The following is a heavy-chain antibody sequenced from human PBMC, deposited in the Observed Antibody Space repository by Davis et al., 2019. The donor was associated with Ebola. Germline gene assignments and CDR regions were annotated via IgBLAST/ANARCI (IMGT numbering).Heavy chain of an antibody. Sequence: SETLSLTCAVYGGSFSGYYWSWIRQLPGKGLEWIGYIYYSGSTNYNPSLKSRVTISVDTSKNQFSLKLSSVTAADTAVYYCARHPGMDVWGKGTTVTVSS. CDR2: IYYSGST. CDR3: ARHPGMDV. V-gene: IGHV4-59*08. CDR1: GGSFSGYY. J-gene: IGHJ6*04.